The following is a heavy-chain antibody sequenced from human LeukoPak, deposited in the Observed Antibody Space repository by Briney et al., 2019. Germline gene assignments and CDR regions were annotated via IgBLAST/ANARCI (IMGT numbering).Heavy chain of an antibody. CDR2: IYYSGST. CDR1: GGSIISGTYY. D-gene: IGHD5-18*01. V-gene: IGHV4-61*01. CDR3: ARVALNTAMVDGYFDY. Sequence: SQTLSLTCTVSGGSIISGTYYWSWIRQPPGKGLEWIGYIYYSGSTSYNPSLKSRVTISVDTSKNQFSLKLSSVTAADTAVYYCARVALNTAMVDGYFDYWGQGTLVTVSS. J-gene: IGHJ4*02.